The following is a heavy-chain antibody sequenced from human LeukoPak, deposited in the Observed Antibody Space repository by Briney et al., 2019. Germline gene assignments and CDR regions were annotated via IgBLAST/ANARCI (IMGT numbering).Heavy chain of an antibody. V-gene: IGHV4-59*11. D-gene: IGHD4-23*01. Sequence: PSETLSLTCTVSGGSISSHYWSWIRQPPGKGLEWIGYIYYSGSTNYNPSLKSRVTISVDTSKNQFSLKLSSVTAADTAVYCYARDMVYDYGGNSSPDPYYYYMDVWGKGTTVTVSS. J-gene: IGHJ6*03. CDR2: IYYSGST. CDR3: ARDMVYDYGGNSSPDPYYYYMDV. CDR1: GGSISSHY.